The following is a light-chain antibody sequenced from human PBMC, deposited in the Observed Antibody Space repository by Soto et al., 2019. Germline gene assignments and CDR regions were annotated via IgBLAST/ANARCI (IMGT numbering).Light chain of an antibody. Sequence: QSALTQPASVSGSPGQSITIPCTGTSNDIGGYNYVSWYQQLPGKVPKLMIFDVSYRPSGISDRFSGSKSGNTASLTISGLQPEDEADYYCSSYGASSTLFGGGTKLTVL. J-gene: IGLJ2*01. CDR3: SSYGASSTL. CDR2: DVS. CDR1: SNDIGGYNY. V-gene: IGLV2-14*03.